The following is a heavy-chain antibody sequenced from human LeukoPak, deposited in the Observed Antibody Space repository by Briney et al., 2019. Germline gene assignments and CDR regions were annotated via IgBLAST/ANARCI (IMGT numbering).Heavy chain of an antibody. Sequence: GRSLRLSCAASGFTFSSYAMHWVRQAPGKGLEWVAVISYDGSNKYYADSVKGRFTISRDNSKNTLYLQMNSLRAEDTAVYYCAKENSSGWYPTHYFDYWGQGTLVTVSS. V-gene: IGHV3-30-3*01. D-gene: IGHD6-19*01. J-gene: IGHJ4*02. CDR1: GFTFSSYA. CDR2: ISYDGSNK. CDR3: AKENSSGWYPTHYFDY.